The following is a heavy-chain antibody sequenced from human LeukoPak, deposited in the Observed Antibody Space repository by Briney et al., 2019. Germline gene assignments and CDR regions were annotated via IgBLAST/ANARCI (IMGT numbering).Heavy chain of an antibody. Sequence: GRSLRLSCAASGFTLSSYGMHWVRQAPGKGLEWVAVIWYDGSNKYYADSVKGRFTISRDNSKNTLYLQMNSLRAEDTAVYYCARDGGRSRFDPWGQGTLVTVSS. CDR3: ARDGGRSRFDP. J-gene: IGHJ5*02. V-gene: IGHV3-33*01. CDR2: IWYDGSNK. CDR1: GFTLSSYG. D-gene: IGHD2-15*01.